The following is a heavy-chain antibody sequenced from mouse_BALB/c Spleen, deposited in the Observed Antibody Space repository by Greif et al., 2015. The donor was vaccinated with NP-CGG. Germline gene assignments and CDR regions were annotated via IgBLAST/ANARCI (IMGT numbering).Heavy chain of an antibody. CDR1: GFTFSSYG. V-gene: IGHV5-6*01. CDR3: ARQESSYYAMDY. CDR2: ISSGGSYT. Sequence: EVMLVESGGDLVKPGGSLKLSCAASGFTFSSYGMSWVRQTPDKRLEWVATISSGGSYTYYPDSVKGRFTISRDNAKNTLYLQMRSLKSEDTVMYYCARQESSYYAMDYWGQGTSVTVSS. J-gene: IGHJ4*01. D-gene: IGHD1-1*01.